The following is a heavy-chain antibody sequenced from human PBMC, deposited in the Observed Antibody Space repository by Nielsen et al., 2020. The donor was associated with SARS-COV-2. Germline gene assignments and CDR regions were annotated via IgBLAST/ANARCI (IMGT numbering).Heavy chain of an antibody. V-gene: IGHV7-4-1*02. D-gene: IGHD6-13*01. J-gene: IGHJ4*02. CDR3: ARDGWAAAGLKKLRPLDY. Sequence: WVRQAPGQGLEWMGWINTNTGNPTYAQGFTGHFVFSLDTSVSTAHLQISSLKAEDTAVYYCARDGWAAAGLKKLRPLDYWGQGTLVTVSS. CDR2: INTNTGNP.